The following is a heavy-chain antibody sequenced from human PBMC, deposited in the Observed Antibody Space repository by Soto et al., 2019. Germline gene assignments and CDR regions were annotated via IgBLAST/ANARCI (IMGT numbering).Heavy chain of an antibody. CDR1: GFTFSSYG. V-gene: IGHV3-30*03. CDR3: ARDGLRFLEWLLSTNYYYYYGMDV. D-gene: IGHD3-3*01. CDR2: ISYDGSNK. Sequence: GGSLRLSCAASGFTFSSYGMHWVRQAPGKGLEWVAVISYDGSNKYYADSVKGRFTISRDNSKNTLYLQMNSLRAEDTAVYYCARDGLRFLEWLLSTNYYYYYGMDVWRQGTTVTVSS. J-gene: IGHJ6*02.